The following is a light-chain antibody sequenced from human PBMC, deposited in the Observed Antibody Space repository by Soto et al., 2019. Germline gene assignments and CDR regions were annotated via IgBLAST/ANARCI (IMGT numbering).Light chain of an antibody. Sequence: DIQMTQSPSTLSASVGDRVTITCRASQSISSWLAWYRQTPGKAPNLLIYDASSLESGVPSRFSGSGSGTDFTLTIRSLPPDDFATYYCQQYNSYSPTVGQGTKLEIK. V-gene: IGKV1-5*01. CDR1: QSISSW. J-gene: IGKJ2*01. CDR3: QQYNSYSPT. CDR2: DAS.